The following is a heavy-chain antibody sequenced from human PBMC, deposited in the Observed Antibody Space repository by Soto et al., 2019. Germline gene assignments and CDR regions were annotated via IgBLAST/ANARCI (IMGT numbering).Heavy chain of an antibody. J-gene: IGHJ4*02. V-gene: IGHV4-59*01. CDR2: IHYSGTT. D-gene: IGHD1-1*01. Sequence: SETLSLTCTVSGGSIGDDYWSWIRQPPGKGLEWIAFIHYSGTTSYNPSLKSRVTISVDTSKNQFSLKLSSVTAADTAVYYCARRNGGATTHFDYWGQGALVTVSS. CDR3: ARRNGGATTHFDY. CDR1: GGSIGDDY.